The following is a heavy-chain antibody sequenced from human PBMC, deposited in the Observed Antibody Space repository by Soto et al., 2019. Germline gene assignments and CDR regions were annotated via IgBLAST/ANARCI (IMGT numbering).Heavy chain of an antibody. J-gene: IGHJ4*02. V-gene: IGHV3-30*18. D-gene: IGHD3-16*01. CDR3: AKDRVESGLGEVDY. CDR2: ISYDGSNK. CDR1: GFTFSSHG. Sequence: VQLLESGGGLVQTGGSLRLSCAASGFTFSSHGMHWVRQAPGKGLEWVAVISYDGSNKYYVDSVKGRFTISRDNSKNTLYLQMNSLRAEDTAVYHCAKDRVESGLGEVDYWGQGTLVTVSS.